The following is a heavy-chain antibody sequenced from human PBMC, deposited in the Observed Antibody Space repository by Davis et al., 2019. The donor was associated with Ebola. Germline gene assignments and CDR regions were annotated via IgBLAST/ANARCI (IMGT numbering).Heavy chain of an antibody. CDR2: MNPNSGNT. Sequence: ASVKVSCKASGYTFTSYDINWVRQATGQGLEWMGWMNPNSGNTDYAQTFQGRVTMTSNTSISTAYMELSSLRSEDTAVYYCARGIPHTVTTNYWGQGTLVTVSS. V-gene: IGHV1-8*01. CDR1: GYTFTSYD. J-gene: IGHJ4*02. D-gene: IGHD4-17*01. CDR3: ARGIPHTVTTNY.